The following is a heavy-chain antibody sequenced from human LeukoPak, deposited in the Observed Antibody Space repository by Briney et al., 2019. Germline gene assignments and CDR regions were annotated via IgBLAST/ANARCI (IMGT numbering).Heavy chain of an antibody. CDR3: ARTTYYYDSSGYSDY. J-gene: IGHJ4*02. V-gene: IGHV3-30*01. D-gene: IGHD3-22*01. CDR1: GFTFSSYA. Sequence: GGSLRLSCAASGFTFSSYAMHWVRQAPGKGLEWVAVISYDGSNKYYADSVKGRFTISRDNSKNTLYLQMNSLRAEDTAVYYCARTTYYYDSSGYSDYWGQGTLVTVPS. CDR2: ISYDGSNK.